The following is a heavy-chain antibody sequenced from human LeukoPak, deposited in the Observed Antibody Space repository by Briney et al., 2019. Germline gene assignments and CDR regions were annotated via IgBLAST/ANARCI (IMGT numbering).Heavy chain of an antibody. V-gene: IGHV1-2*02. D-gene: IGHD3-10*01. J-gene: IGHJ3*02. Sequence: ASVKVSCKASGYTFTGHNMHWVRQAPGQGLEWMGWITPNSDGTEYAQKFQGRVTMTRDTSISTAYMELSRLRSDDTAVYYCASGDYSGTKPDPIDMWGQGTLVTVSS. CDR3: ASGDYSGTKPDPIDM. CDR1: GYTFTGHN. CDR2: ITPNSDGT.